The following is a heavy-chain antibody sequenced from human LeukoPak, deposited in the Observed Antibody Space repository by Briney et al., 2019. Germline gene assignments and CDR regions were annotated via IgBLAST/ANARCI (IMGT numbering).Heavy chain of an antibody. J-gene: IGHJ4*02. CDR1: GFTFSSYA. CDR2: ISGSGGSS. Sequence: GGSLRLSCAASGFTFSSYAMSWVCQAPGKGLKWVSTISGSGGSSYYADSVRGRFTISRDNSKNTLYLQMNNLRAEDTAVYYCAKGGCSSAICCDFDYWGQGTLVTVSS. D-gene: IGHD2-2*01. V-gene: IGHV3-23*01. CDR3: AKGGCSSAICCDFDY.